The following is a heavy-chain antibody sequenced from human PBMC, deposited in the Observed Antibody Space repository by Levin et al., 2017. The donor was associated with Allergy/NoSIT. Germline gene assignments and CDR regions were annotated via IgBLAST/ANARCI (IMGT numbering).Heavy chain of an antibody. CDR1: GYTFTSYY. CDR2: INPSGGST. CDR3: ARDCEEQLVLNYYYGMDV. V-gene: IGHV1-46*01. D-gene: IGHD6-13*01. J-gene: IGHJ6*02. Sequence: ASVKVSCKASGYTFTSYYMHWVRRAPGQGLEWMGIINPSGGSTSYAQKFQGRVTMTRDTSTSTVYMELSSLRSEDTAVYYCARDCEEQLVLNYYYGMDVWGQGTTVTVSS.